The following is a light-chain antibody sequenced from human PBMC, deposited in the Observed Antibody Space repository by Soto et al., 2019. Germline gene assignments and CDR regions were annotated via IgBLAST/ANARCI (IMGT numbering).Light chain of an antibody. Sequence: EIVLTQSPGTLSLSPGERATLSCRASQSVSSSYLAWYQQKPGQAPRLLIYGASSRATGIPDRFSGSGSGTDFTLTISRLEPEDFAVYYCQQCGSSPPALTFGGGTKVDSK. J-gene: IGKJ4*01. CDR3: QQCGSSPPALT. CDR2: GAS. CDR1: QSVSSSY. V-gene: IGKV3-20*01.